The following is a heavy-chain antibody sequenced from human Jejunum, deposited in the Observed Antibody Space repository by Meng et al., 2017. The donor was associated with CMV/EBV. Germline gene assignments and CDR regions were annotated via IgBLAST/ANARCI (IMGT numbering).Heavy chain of an antibody. D-gene: IGHD6-19*01. J-gene: IGHJ6*02. V-gene: IGHV4-39*01. CDR3: ARRRDSSDWYYYYYYDMDV. Sequence: TSFDWGGIRQPPGKGLEWIGSIYYSGDTYYNPSLKSRVTISVDTSKSQFSLKLTSGTAADTAVYYCARRRDSSDWYYYYYYDMDVWGQGTTVTVSS. CDR2: IYYSGDT. CDR1: TSFD.